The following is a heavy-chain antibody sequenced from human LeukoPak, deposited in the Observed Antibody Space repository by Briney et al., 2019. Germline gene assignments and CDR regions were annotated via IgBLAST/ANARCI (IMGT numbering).Heavy chain of an antibody. CDR2: ISSTSSYI. D-gene: IGHD2-2*01. J-gene: IGHJ6*03. CDR3: ARESGSRSYYYYMDV. Sequence: GGSLRLSCAASGFSFSTYSMNWVRQAPGKGLEWVSSISSTSSYIYYADSLKGRFTIPRDNAKNSMYLQMNSLRAEDTAVYYCARESGSRSYYYYMDVWGKGTTVTVSS. CDR1: GFSFSTYS. V-gene: IGHV3-21*01.